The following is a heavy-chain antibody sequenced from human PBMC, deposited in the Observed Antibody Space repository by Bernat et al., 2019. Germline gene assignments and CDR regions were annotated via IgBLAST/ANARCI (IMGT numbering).Heavy chain of an antibody. CDR2: INSDGSYT. D-gene: IGHD3-16*02. CDR3: ARGGVTFGAVIAQ. V-gene: IGHV3-74*01. Sequence: EVQLVESGGGLVQPGGSLRLSCAASGFTFNTLWMYWVRQAPGKGLVWVSRINSDGSYTTYADSVKGRFTISRDNAKNTLYLQMNSLRAEATAVYYCARGGVTFGAVIAQWGQGTLVTVSS. J-gene: IGHJ4*02. CDR1: GFTFNTLW.